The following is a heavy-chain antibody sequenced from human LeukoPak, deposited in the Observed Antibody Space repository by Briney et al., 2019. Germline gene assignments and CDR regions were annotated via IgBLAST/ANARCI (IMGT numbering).Heavy chain of an antibody. V-gene: IGHV1-18*01. D-gene: IGHD4-17*01. CDR2: ISTYNGNT. J-gene: IGHJ4*02. CDR1: GYTFTSYA. CDR3: ARGDDYGDYWGLY. Sequence: ASVKVSCKASGYTFTSYAFTWVRQAPGQGLEWMGWISTYNGNTNYAQKLQGRVTMTTDTSTSTAYMELRSLISDDAAVYYCARGDDYGDYWGLYWGQGTLVTVSS.